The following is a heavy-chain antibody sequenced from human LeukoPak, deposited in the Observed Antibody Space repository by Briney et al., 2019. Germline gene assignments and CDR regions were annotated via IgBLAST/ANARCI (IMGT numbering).Heavy chain of an antibody. CDR3: ARHQRGNSDAFDI. Sequence: SETLSLTCSVSGGSITNPDFYWGWIRQPPGRTLEWVGSLYYSGDTYYSPSLKSRVTMSIYTSKNQFSLRLNSVTAADTAVYYCARHQRGNSDAFDIWGQGTMVTVSS. CDR1: GGSITNPDFY. J-gene: IGHJ3*02. CDR2: LYYSGDT. D-gene: IGHD4-23*01. V-gene: IGHV4-39*07.